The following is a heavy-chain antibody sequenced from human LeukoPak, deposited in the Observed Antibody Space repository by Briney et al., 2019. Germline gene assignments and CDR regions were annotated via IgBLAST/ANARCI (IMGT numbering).Heavy chain of an antibody. Sequence: GRSLRLSCAASGFTFRSHSMDWVRQPPGKWLEWVSSISGSSSYIYYADSVKGRFTISRDNAKTSLYLQMNSLRDEDTAVYYCARDAVVPAAVFIDYWGQGTLVTVPS. V-gene: IGHV3-21*01. CDR1: GFTFRSHS. J-gene: IGHJ4*02. CDR3: ARDAVVPAAVFIDY. D-gene: IGHD2-2*01. CDR2: ISGSSSYI.